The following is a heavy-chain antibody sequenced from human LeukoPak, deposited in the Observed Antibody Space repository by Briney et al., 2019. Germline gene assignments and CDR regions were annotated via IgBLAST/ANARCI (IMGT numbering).Heavy chain of an antibody. V-gene: IGHV4-34*01. Sequence: SETLSLTCAVYGGSFSGYYWSWIRQPPGKGLEWIGEINHSGSTNYNPSLKSRVTISVDTSKNQFSLKLTSVTAADTAVYYCARFCYGDYCFDYWGQGTLVTVSS. CDR3: ARFCYGDYCFDY. CDR1: GGSFSGYY. J-gene: IGHJ4*02. D-gene: IGHD4-17*01. CDR2: INHSGST.